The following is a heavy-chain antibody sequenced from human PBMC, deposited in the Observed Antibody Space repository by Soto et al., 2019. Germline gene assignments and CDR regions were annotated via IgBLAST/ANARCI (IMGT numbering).Heavy chain of an antibody. V-gene: IGHV4-38-2*02. CDR2: IYHSGST. CDR3: AREGWEIVLMVYAQKYYYGMDV. CDR1: GYSISSGYY. Sequence: SETLSLTCAVSGYSISSGYYWGWIRQPPGKGLEWIGSIYHSGSTYYNPSLKSRVTISVDTSKNQFSLKLSSVTAADTAVYYCAREGWEIVLMVYAQKYYYGMDVWGQGTTVTVSS. J-gene: IGHJ6*02. D-gene: IGHD2-8*01.